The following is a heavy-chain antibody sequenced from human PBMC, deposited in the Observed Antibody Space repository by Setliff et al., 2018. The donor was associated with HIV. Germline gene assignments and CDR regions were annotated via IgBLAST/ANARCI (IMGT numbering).Heavy chain of an antibody. CDR2: IHYSGST. CDR1: GGFIKNSNYY. J-gene: IGHJ6*02. D-gene: IGHD5-12*01. CDR3: ARGDGYRGNDAYYDSGMDV. V-gene: IGHV4-39*07. Sequence: SETLSLTCTVYGGFIKNSNYYWGWIRQPPGKGLEWIGNIHYSGSTYYNPSLKSRVTISVDKSKNQFSLKLISVTAADTAVYYCARGDGYRGNDAYYDSGMDVWGQGITVTVSS.